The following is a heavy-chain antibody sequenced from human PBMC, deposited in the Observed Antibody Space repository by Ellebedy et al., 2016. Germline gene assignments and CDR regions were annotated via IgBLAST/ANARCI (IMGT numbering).Heavy chain of an antibody. CDR3: ARDGDGSYYVSPHDY. CDR2: IIPIFGTA. V-gene: IGHV1-69*13. J-gene: IGHJ4*02. D-gene: IGHD1-26*01. Sequence: SVKVSCXASGGTFSSYAISWVRQAPGQGLEWMGGIIPIFGTANYAQKFQGRVTITADESTSTAYMELSSLRSEDTAVYYCARDGDGSYYVSPHDYWGQGTLVTVSS. CDR1: GGTFSSYA.